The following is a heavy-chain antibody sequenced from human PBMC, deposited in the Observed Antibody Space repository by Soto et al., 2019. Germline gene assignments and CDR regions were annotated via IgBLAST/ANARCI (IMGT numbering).Heavy chain of an antibody. V-gene: IGHV2-5*02. Sequence: QITLKETGPTLVNPTQTLTLTCSFSGFSLSNSRLGVAWIRQPPGKALEWLAIMYWDDDRRYPPSLKTRLGINEDTSRHHVVLTMTNVDPGHTATYYCARTMSTLGGVSALDAFDMGGQGTMVPVSS. CDR1: GFSLSNSRLG. D-gene: IGHD3-16*01. CDR3: ARTMSTLGGVSALDAFDM. CDR2: MYWDDDR. J-gene: IGHJ3*02.